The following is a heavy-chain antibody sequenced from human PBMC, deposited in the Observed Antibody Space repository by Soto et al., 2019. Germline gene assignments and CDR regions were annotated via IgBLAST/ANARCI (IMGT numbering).Heavy chain of an antibody. Sequence: QVQLVQSGAEVKKPGASVKVSCKASGYTFTSYDINWVRQATGQGLEYLGWINPNSGNTADVQKFQGRVTMTWDTSITTAYMELSSMRSADTAVYFCARGIKYGAYSRWFDPWGQGTLVTVSS. CDR1: GYTFTSYD. D-gene: IGHD4-17*01. CDR3: ARGIKYGAYSRWFDP. V-gene: IGHV1-8*01. J-gene: IGHJ5*02. CDR2: INPNSGNT.